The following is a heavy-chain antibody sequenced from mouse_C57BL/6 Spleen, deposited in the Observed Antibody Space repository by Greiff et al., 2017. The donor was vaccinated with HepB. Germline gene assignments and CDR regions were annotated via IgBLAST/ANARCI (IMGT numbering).Heavy chain of an antibody. CDR3: ATLRDYYAMDY. V-gene: IGHV5-17*01. CDR1: GFTFSDYG. Sequence: EVQGVESGGGLVKPGGSLKLSCAASGFTFSDYGMHWVRQAPEKGLEWVAYISSGSSTIYYADTVKGRFTISRDNAKNTLFLQMTSLRSEDTAMYYCATLRDYYAMDYWGQGTSVTVSS. CDR2: ISSGSSTI. J-gene: IGHJ4*01. D-gene: IGHD1-1*01.